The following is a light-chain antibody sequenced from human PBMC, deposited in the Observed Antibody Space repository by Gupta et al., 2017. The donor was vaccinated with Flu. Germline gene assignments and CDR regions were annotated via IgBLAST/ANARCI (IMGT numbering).Light chain of an antibody. V-gene: IGLV1-40*01. CDR1: SSNIGAGYD. CDR2: GNS. Sequence: QSFLTQSPPVSGGARQRVSISCAASSSNIGAGYDVHWYQQLPGTAPKLLIYGNSNRPSGVPDRFSGSKSGTSASLAITGLQAEDEADYYCQSYDSSLSAVVFGGGTKLTVL. J-gene: IGLJ2*01. CDR3: QSYDSSLSAVV.